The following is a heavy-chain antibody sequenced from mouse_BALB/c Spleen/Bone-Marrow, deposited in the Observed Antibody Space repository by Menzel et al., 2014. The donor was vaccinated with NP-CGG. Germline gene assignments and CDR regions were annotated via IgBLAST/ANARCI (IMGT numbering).Heavy chain of an antibody. J-gene: IGHJ1*01. CDR3: TRFGSSYDWYSDV. V-gene: IGHV1-5*01. D-gene: IGHD1-1*01. CDR1: GYSFTNYW. Sequence: EVQLQQSGTVLARPGASVKMSCKASGYSFTNYWLHWVKQRPGQGLEWIGAIYPGNSDTSYNQKFKGKAKLTAVPSASTAYMELSSLTNEDSAVYYCTRFGSSYDWYSDVWGAGTTVTVSS. CDR2: IYPGNSDT.